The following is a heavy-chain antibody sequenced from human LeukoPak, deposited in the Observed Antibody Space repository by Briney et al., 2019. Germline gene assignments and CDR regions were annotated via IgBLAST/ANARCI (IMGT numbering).Heavy chain of an antibody. CDR3: ARVYDYEVDY. J-gene: IGHJ4*02. CDR1: GGSISSYY. CDR2: IYYSGST. V-gene: IGHV4-59*01. D-gene: IGHD4-17*01. Sequence: SETLSLTCTVPGGSISSYYWSWIRQPPGKGLEWIGYIYYSGSTNYNPSLKSRVTISVDTSKNQFSLKLSSVTAADTAVYYCARVYDYEVDYWGQGTLVTVSS.